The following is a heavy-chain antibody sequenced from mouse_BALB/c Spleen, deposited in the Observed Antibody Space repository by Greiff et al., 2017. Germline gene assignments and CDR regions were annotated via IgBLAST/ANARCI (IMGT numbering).Heavy chain of an antibody. Sequence: DVQLQESGGGLVKPGGSLKLSCAASGFTFSSYAMSWVRQSPEKRLEWVAEISSGGSYTYYPDTVTGRFTISRDNAKNTLYLEMSSLRSEDTAMYYCARDGGGFAYWGQGTLVTVSA. CDR1: GFTFSSYA. J-gene: IGHJ3*01. V-gene: IGHV5-9-4*01. CDR3: ARDGGGFAY. CDR2: ISSGGSYT.